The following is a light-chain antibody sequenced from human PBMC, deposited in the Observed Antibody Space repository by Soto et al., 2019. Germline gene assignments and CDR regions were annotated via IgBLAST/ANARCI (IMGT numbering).Light chain of an antibody. CDR2: EVN. Sequence: QSVLTQPASVSGSPGQSITISCTGTSRDVGGYTYVSWYQHHPGKAPKIVIYEVNNRPSGISDRFSGSKSGNTASLTISGLQAEDEADYYCTSYTSSNTLVFGGGTKLTVL. CDR3: TSYTSSNTLV. J-gene: IGLJ3*02. V-gene: IGLV2-14*01. CDR1: SRDVGGYTY.